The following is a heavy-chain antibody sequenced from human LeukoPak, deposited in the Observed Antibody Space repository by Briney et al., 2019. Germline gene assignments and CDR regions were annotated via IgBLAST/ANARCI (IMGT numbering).Heavy chain of an antibody. Sequence: ASVKVSCKASGYTFTSYDINWVRQATGQGLEWMGWISAYNGNTNYAQKLQGRVTMTTDTSTSTAYMELRSLRSDDTAVYYCAREMMVASLTGLFISLDYWGQGTLVTVSS. CDR2: ISAYNGNT. CDR3: AREMMVASLTGLFISLDY. J-gene: IGHJ4*02. D-gene: IGHD3-9*01. V-gene: IGHV1-18*01. CDR1: GYTFTSYD.